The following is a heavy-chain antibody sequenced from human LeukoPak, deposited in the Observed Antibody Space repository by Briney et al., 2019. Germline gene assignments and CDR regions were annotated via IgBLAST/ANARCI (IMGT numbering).Heavy chain of an antibody. CDR3: AKDSGIAVAGTLRAFDI. CDR2: ISYDGSNK. Sequence: GRSLRLSCAASGFTFSSYGMHWVRQAPGKGLEWVAVISYDGSNKYFADSVKGRFTISRDNSKNTLYLQMNSLRAEDTAVYYCAKDSGIAVAGTLRAFDIWGQGTMVTVSS. J-gene: IGHJ3*02. D-gene: IGHD6-19*01. V-gene: IGHV3-30*18. CDR1: GFTFSSYG.